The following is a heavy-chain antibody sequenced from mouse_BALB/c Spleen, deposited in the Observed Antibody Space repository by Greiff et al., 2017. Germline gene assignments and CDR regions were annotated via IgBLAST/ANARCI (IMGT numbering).Heavy chain of an antibody. D-gene: IGHD2-14*01. J-gene: IGHJ3*01. V-gene: IGHV14-1*02. CDR1: GFNIKDYY. CDR3: ASYDWGAY. Sequence: VQLKESGAELVRPGALVKLSCKASGFNIKDYYMHWVKQRPEQGLEWIGWIDPENGNTIYDPKFQGKASITADTSSNTAYLQLSSLTSEDTAVYYCASYDWGAYWGQGTLGTVSA. CDR2: IDPENGNT.